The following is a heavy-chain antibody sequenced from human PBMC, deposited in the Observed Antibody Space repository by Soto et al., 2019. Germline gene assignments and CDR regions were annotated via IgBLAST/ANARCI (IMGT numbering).Heavy chain of an antibody. CDR2: IYWDDDK. CDR1: GFSITTSGVG. V-gene: IGHV2-5*02. Sequence: QITLKESGPTRVKPTQTLTLTCTFSGFSITTSGVGVGWIRQPPGKALEWLALIYWDDDKRYSTSLKTTLTITKDTSKHQVVLTMTNMNPVDKATYYWAQSLWRVYKACFDPWGQGTLVTFSS. CDR3: AQSLWRVYKACFDP. J-gene: IGHJ5*02. D-gene: IGHD3-10*01.